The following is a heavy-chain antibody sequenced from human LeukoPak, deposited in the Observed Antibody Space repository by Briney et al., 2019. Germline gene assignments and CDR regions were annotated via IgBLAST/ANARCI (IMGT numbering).Heavy chain of an antibody. D-gene: IGHD2-2*01. Sequence: PSETLSLTCTVSGYSISSGYYWGWIRQPPGKGLEWIGTIYHSGSTYYNPSLKSRVTISVDTSKNQFSLKLTSVTAADAAVYYCARVRGYCSSTICYRYYFDYWGQGTLVTVSS. V-gene: IGHV4-38-2*02. CDR2: IYHSGST. CDR1: GYSISSGYY. CDR3: ARVRGYCSSTICYRYYFDY. J-gene: IGHJ4*02.